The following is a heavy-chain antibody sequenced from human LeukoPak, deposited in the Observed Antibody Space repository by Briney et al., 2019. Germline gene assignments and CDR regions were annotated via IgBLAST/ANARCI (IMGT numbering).Heavy chain of an antibody. V-gene: IGHV1-69*06. D-gene: IGHD6-6*01. CDR1: GGTFSGYA. Sequence: SVKVSCKASGGTFSGYAISWVRQAPGQGLEWMGRIIPIFGTANYAQKFQGRVTITADKSTSTAYMELSSLRSEDTAVYYCASVNGSSSYYYYYFMDVWGKGTTVTVSS. CDR3: ASVNGSSSYYYYYFMDV. J-gene: IGHJ6*03. CDR2: IIPIFGTA.